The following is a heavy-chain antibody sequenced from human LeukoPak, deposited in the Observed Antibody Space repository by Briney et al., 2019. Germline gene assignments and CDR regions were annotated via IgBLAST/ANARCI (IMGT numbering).Heavy chain of an antibody. J-gene: IGHJ4*02. V-gene: IGHV3-53*01. D-gene: IGHD2-2*02. Sequence: GGSLRLSCAASGFTFSSYSIHWVRQAPGKGLEWVSVIYIGGSTYYADSVKGRFTISRDISKNTLYLQMNSLRAEDTAMYYCARLGFVVPAVIFDYWGQGTLVTVSS. CDR1: GFTFSSYS. CDR2: IYIGGST. CDR3: ARLGFVVPAVIFDY.